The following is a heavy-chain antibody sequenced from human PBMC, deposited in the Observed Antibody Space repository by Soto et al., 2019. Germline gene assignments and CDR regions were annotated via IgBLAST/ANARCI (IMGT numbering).Heavy chain of an antibody. CDR2: FDPEDGET. J-gene: IGHJ6*02. CDR1: GYTLTELS. D-gene: IGHD3-16*02. CDR3: ATGHYDYVWGSYRSLYYYCYGMDV. Sequence: ASVKVSCKVSGYTLTELSMHWVRQAPGKGLEWMGGFDPEDGETIYAQKFQGRVTMTEDTSTDTAYMELSSLRSEDTAVYYCATGHYDYVWGSYRSLYYYCYGMDVWGQGTTVTVSS. V-gene: IGHV1-24*01.